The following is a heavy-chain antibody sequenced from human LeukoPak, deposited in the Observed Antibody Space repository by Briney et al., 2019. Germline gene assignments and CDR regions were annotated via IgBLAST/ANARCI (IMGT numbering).Heavy chain of an antibody. D-gene: IGHD3-22*01. CDR1: GFTFSDFY. Sequence: GGSLSLSCAASGFTFSDFYMTWIRQAPGKGLEWVSYISNSGGTIFYADSVKGRFTISRDNAKNSLYLQMNSLRDEDTAVYYCARDAYYENNIPRGSAFDIWGQGTMVTVSS. V-gene: IGHV3-11*01. J-gene: IGHJ3*02. CDR3: ARDAYYENNIPRGSAFDI. CDR2: ISNSGGTI.